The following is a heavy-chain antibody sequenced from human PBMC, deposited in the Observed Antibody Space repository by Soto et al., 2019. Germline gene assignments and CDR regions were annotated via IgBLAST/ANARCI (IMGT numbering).Heavy chain of an antibody. CDR2: IKQDGSEK. V-gene: IGHV3-7*03. Sequence: PGGSLRLSCAASEFTFSSYWMSWVRQAPGKGLEWVANIKQDGSEKYYVDSVKGRFTISRDNAKNSLYLQMNSLRAEDTAVYYCAREGPIQYYFASWGRGTLVTV. J-gene: IGHJ4*02. CDR3: AREGPIQYYFAS. D-gene: IGHD2-2*02. CDR1: EFTFSSYW.